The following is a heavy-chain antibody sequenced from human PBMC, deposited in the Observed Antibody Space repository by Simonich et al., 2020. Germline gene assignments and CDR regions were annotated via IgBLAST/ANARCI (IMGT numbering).Heavy chain of an antibody. Sequence: EVQLVESGGGLVQPGGSLRLSCAASGFTFSSYWMSCGHAPGKGLEWVANKKQDGSAKYYVDSVKGRFTISRDNAKNSLYLQMNSLRAEDTAVYYCARDVRRDGFDYWGQGTLVTVSS. V-gene: IGHV3-7*01. CDR1: GFTFSSYW. CDR2: KKQDGSAK. CDR3: ARDVRRDGFDY. J-gene: IGHJ4*02.